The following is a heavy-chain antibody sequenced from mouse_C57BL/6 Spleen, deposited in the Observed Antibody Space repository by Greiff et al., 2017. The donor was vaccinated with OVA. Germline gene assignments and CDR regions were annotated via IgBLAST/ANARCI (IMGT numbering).Heavy chain of an antibody. D-gene: IGHD3-3*01. Sequence: ELMLVESVGGLVKPGGSLKLSCAASGFTFSSYAMSWVRQTPEKRLEWVATISDGGSYTYYPDNVKGRFTISRDNAKNNLYLQMSHLKSEDTAMYYCARDRGLALDYWGQGTTLTVSS. V-gene: IGHV5-4*01. CDR2: ISDGGSYT. CDR1: GFTFSSYA. J-gene: IGHJ2*01. CDR3: ARDRGLALDY.